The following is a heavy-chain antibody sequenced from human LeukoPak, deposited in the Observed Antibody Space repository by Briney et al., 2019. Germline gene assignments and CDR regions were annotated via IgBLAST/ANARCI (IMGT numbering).Heavy chain of an antibody. Sequence: SETLSLTCGVSGGSISSSYWWSWVRQPPGKGLEWIGEIYHSGSTNYNPSLNSRVTISMDSSKNQFSLNLSSVPAPAPACYYCEENGNERGGERDYMDVWGKGTTVTVSS. CDR1: GGSISSSYW. CDR2: IYHSGST. V-gene: IGHV4-4*02. CDR3: EENGNERGGERDYMDV. D-gene: IGHD4-17*01. J-gene: IGHJ6*03.